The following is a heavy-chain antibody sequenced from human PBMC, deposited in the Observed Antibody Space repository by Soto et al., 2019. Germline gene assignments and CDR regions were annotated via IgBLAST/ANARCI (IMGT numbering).Heavy chain of an antibody. CDR2: IISIFGTA. D-gene: IGHD2-2*01. V-gene: IGHV1-69*01. Sequence: QVQLVQSGAEVKKPGSSVKVSCKASGGTFSSYAISWVRQAPGQGLEWMGGIISIFGTANYAQKFQGRVTITADESTSTAYMELSSLRSEDTAVYYCARKRGRERGVVVPAAPPLRMGYYGMDVWGQGTXXTVSS. CDR3: ARKRGRERGVVVPAAPPLRMGYYGMDV. J-gene: IGHJ6*02. CDR1: GGTFSSYA.